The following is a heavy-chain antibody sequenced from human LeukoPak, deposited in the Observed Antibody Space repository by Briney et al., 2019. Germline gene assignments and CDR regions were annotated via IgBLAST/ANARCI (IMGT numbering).Heavy chain of an antibody. V-gene: IGHV3-7*01. CDR2: IKEDGSER. CDR1: GFTFSSYW. CDR3: ARMYSSGWGDAFDI. D-gene: IGHD6-19*01. J-gene: IGHJ3*02. Sequence: GGSLRLSCAASGFTFSSYWMNWVRQAPGKGLEWVANIKEDGSERYYVDSVKGRFTISRDNAENSLFLQMNSLRAEDTAVYYCARMYSSGWGDAFDIWGQGTMVTVS.